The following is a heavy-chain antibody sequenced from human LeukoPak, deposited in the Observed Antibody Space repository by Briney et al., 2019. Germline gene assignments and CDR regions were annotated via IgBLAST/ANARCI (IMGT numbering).Heavy chain of an antibody. V-gene: IGHV4-39*07. J-gene: IGHJ4*02. CDR3: ARGIRYFDWLQGYYFDY. Sequence: SETLSLTCTVSGGSISSSSYYWGWIRQPPGKGLEWIGSIYYSGSTYYNPSLKSRVTISVDTSKNQFSLKLSSVTAADTAVYYCARGIRYFDWLQGYYFDYWGQGTLVTVSS. CDR1: GGSISSSSYY. CDR2: IYYSGST. D-gene: IGHD3-9*01.